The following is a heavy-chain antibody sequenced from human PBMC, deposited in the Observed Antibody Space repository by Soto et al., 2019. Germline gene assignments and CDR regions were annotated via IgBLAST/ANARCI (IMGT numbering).Heavy chain of an antibody. D-gene: IGHD6-19*01. Sequence: EVPLVESGGGLVKPGGSLRVSCAASGFTFSSYSMNWVRQAPGKGLDWVSSISGSSRYIYYADAVKGRCTISRDNAKNSLYLQMNSLSVEDTAVYYCAAVTRSGWDWGQGTMVTVSS. J-gene: IGHJ4*02. CDR2: ISGSSRYI. CDR3: AAVTRSGWD. V-gene: IGHV3-21*01. CDR1: GFTFSSYS.